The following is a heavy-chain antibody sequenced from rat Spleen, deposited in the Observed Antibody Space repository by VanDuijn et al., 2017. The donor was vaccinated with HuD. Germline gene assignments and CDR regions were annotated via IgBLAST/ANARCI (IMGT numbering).Heavy chain of an antibody. CDR1: GFTFSDYA. CDR2: INYDGRST. Sequence: EVHLVESGGGLVQPGGSLKFSCAASGFTFSDYAMAWVRQAPKKGLEWVATINYDGRSTFYRDSVRARFTISRDNSKSTLYLQVDSLKSEDTATYSGARHGRGKTTYDYVMDAWGQGASVTVSS. D-gene: IGHD4-5*01. V-gene: IGHV5-17*01. J-gene: IGHJ4*01. CDR3: ARHGRGKTTYDYVMDA.